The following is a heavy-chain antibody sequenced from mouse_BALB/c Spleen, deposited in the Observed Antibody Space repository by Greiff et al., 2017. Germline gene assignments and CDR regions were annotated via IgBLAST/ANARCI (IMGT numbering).Heavy chain of an antibody. J-gene: IGHJ2*01. CDR2: ISSGSSTI. V-gene: IGHV5-17*02. Sequence: EVQVVESGGGLVQPGGSRKLSCAASGFTFSSFGMHWVRQAPEKGLEWVAYISSGSSTIYYADTVKGRFTISRDNPKNTLFLQMTSLRSEDTAMYYCARQWSHFDYWGQGTTLTVSS. CDR3: ARQWSHFDY. CDR1: GFTFSSFG. D-gene: IGHD1-1*02.